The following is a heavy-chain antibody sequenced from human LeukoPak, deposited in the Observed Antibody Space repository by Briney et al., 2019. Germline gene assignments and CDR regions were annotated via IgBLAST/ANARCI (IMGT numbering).Heavy chain of an antibody. CDR2: ISYDGSNK. CDR1: RFTFSNSI. Sequence: GGSLRLSCASSRFTFSNSIFHWVRQAPGKGLEWVAVISYDGSNKYYAESVKGRFTISRDNPKNTVYLQISSLRVEDTAVYYCAKDYTGFFGMDVWGQGTTVTVSS. J-gene: IGHJ6*02. V-gene: IGHV3-30*18. D-gene: IGHD2/OR15-2a*01. CDR3: AKDYTGFFGMDV.